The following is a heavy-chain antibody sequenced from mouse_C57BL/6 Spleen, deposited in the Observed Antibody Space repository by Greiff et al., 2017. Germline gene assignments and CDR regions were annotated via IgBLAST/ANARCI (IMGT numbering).Heavy chain of an antibody. CDR2: IDPSDSYT. CDR3: ARGYYGSRFFDY. D-gene: IGHD1-1*01. V-gene: IGHV1-69*01. Sequence: VQLQQSGAELVMPGASVKLSCKASGYTFTSYWMHWVKQRPGQGLEWIGEIDPSDSYTNYNQKFKGKSTLTVDKSSSTAYMQLSSLTSEDSAVYYCARGYYGSRFFDYWGQGTTLTVSS. CDR1: GYTFTSYW. J-gene: IGHJ2*01.